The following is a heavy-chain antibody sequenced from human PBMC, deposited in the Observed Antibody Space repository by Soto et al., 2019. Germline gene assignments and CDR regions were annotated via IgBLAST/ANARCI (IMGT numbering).Heavy chain of an antibody. Sequence: QVQLVESGGGVVQPGRSLRLSCAASGFPFTTYGMHWVREGPGKGLEWVAVISYDGSNKYYADSVKGRFTISRDNAQNALSLQMNSLRPEDTALYYCVGGQYYFDYRGQGTLVTVSS. V-gene: IGHV3-30*03. D-gene: IGHD3-10*01. CDR3: VGGQYYFDY. CDR2: ISYDGSNK. CDR1: GFPFTTYG. J-gene: IGHJ4*02.